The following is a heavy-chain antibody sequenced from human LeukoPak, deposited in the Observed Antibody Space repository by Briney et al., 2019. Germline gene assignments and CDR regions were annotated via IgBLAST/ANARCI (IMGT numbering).Heavy chain of an antibody. Sequence: GRSLRLSCAASGFTFSSYAMHWVRQAPGKGLEWVAVISYDGSNKYYADSVKGRFTISRDNSKNTLYLQMNSLRAEDTAVYYCARDLPRPHTAMVSYYFDYWGQGTLVTVYS. CDR3: ARDLPRPHTAMVSYYFDY. D-gene: IGHD5-18*01. CDR1: GFTFSSYA. J-gene: IGHJ4*02. V-gene: IGHV3-30-3*01. CDR2: ISYDGSNK.